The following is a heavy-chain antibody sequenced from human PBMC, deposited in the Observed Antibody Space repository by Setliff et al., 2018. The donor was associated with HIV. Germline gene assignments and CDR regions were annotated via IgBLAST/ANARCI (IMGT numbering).Heavy chain of an antibody. J-gene: IGHJ5*02. V-gene: IGHV4-31*03. CDR1: GGSLISGGYY. Sequence: TLSLTCSVSGGSLISGGYYWSWIRQHPGKGLEWIGYVYYTGKTHYNPSLESRISMSVDTSKNQFSLKLTSVTAADTAIYYCARDLTSNSNCFEPWGQGTQVTVSS. D-gene: IGHD4-4*01. CDR3: ARDLTSNSNCFEP. CDR2: VYYTGKT.